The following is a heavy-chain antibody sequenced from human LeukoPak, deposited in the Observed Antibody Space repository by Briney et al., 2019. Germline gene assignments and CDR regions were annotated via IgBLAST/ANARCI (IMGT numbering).Heavy chain of an antibody. D-gene: IGHD6-13*01. V-gene: IGHV3-21*01. CDR1: GFTFSTYS. CDR3: ARVNSSNWHFDF. J-gene: IGHJ4*02. CDR2: ISSSSSYF. Sequence: GGSLRLSCAASGFTFSTYSFTWVRQAPGKGLEWVSSISSSSSYFYYADSVKGRFSISRDNAKNSLYLQMNSLRAEDTAIYHCARVNSSNWHFDFWGQGTLVTVSS.